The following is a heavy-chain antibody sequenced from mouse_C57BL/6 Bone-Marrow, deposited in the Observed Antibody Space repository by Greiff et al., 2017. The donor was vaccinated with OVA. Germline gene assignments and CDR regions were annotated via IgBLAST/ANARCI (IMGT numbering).Heavy chain of an antibody. D-gene: IGHD1-1*01. CDR3: ARGLLLRTWYFDV. J-gene: IGHJ1*03. CDR2: ISDGGSYT. Sequence: DVQLQESGGGLVKPGGSLKLSCAASGFTFSSYAMSWVRQTPEKRLEWVATISDGGSYTYYPDNVKGRFTISRDNAKNNLYLQMSHLKSEDTAMYYCARGLLLRTWYFDVWGTGTTVTVSS. CDR1: GFTFSSYA. V-gene: IGHV5-4*01.